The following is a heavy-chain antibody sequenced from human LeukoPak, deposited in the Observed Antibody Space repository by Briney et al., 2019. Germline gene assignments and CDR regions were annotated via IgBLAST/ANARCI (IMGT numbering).Heavy chain of an antibody. V-gene: IGHV1-2*02. J-gene: IGHJ5*02. Sequence: ASVKVSCKASGYTFTGYYMHWVRQAPGQGLEWMGWINPNSGGTNYAQKFQGRVTMTRDTSISTAYMELNRLRSDDTAVYYCAKRFTTGTTNWFDPWGQGTLVTVSS. D-gene: IGHD1-1*01. CDR3: AKRFTTGTTNWFDP. CDR2: INPNSGGT. CDR1: GYTFTGYY.